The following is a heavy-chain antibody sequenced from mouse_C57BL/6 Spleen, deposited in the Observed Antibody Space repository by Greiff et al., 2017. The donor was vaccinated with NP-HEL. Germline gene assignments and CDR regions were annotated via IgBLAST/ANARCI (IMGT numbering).Heavy chain of an antibody. J-gene: IGHJ4*01. Sequence: EVQLQESGPGLVKPSQSLSLTCSVTGYSITSGYYWNWIRQFPGNKLEWMGYISYDGSNNYNPSLKNRISITRDTSKNQFFLKLNSVTTEDTATYYCARENGNSYAMDDWGQGTSVTVSS. CDR1: GYSITSGYY. CDR2: ISYDGSN. V-gene: IGHV3-6*01. CDR3: ARENGNSYAMDD. D-gene: IGHD2-1*01.